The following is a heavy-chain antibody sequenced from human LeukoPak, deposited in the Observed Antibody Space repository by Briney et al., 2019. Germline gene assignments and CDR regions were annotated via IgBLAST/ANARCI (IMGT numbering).Heavy chain of an antibody. CDR3: ARHVGIFTGQPGFDAFDV. V-gene: IGHV5-51*01. CDR1: GYSFRNYW. Sequence: GESLKISCKGSGYSFRNYWIAWVRQMPGKGLEWMGIIYPGDSDTRYSPSFQGQVTISADKSISTAYLQWSSLKASDTAMYYCARHVGIFTGQPGFDAFDVWARGTMVTVSS. J-gene: IGHJ3*01. D-gene: IGHD3-9*01. CDR2: IYPGDSDT.